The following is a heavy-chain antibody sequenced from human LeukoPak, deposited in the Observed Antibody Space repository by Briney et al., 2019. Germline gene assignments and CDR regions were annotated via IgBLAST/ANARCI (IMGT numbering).Heavy chain of an antibody. Sequence: PSETLSLTCTVSGGSISSSSYYWAWIRQPPGKGLEWIGSIYYTGTTFYNPSLKDRVTISVDTSKNQFSLKLSSVTAADTAVYYCARGGSYYAIERHGLDYWGQGTLVTVSS. CDR1: GGSISSSSYY. J-gene: IGHJ4*02. V-gene: IGHV4-39*07. D-gene: IGHD1-26*01. CDR3: ARGGSYYAIERHGLDY. CDR2: IYYTGTT.